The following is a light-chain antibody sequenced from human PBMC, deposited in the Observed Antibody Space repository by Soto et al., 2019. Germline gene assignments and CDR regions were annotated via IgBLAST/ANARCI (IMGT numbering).Light chain of an antibody. Sequence: IGLTQSPGTLSLSPGERVPLSFRASQSVSDKLAWYQQKPGQAPRLLMYGVSTRGTGTPDRFSGSGSGTDFTLSINNLQSEDSAVYLCHQHNYWWTFGHGTKVDIK. CDR1: QSVSDK. CDR3: HQHNYWWT. J-gene: IGKJ1*01. CDR2: GVS. V-gene: IGKV3-15*01.